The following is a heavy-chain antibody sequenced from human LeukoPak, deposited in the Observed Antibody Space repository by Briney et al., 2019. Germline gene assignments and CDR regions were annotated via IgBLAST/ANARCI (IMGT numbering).Heavy chain of an antibody. Sequence: SVKVSCKASGGTFSSYAISWVRQAPGQGLEWMGRIIPILGIANYAQKFQGRVTITADKSTSTAYMELSSLRSEDTAVYYCARDGGDYGDYLGAFDIWGQGTMVTVSS. CDR3: ARDGGDYGDYLGAFDI. V-gene: IGHV1-69*04. CDR2: IIPILGIA. CDR1: GGTFSSYA. D-gene: IGHD4-17*01. J-gene: IGHJ3*02.